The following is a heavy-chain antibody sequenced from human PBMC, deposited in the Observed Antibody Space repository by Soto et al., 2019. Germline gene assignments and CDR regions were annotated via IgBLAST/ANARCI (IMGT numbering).Heavy chain of an antibody. V-gene: IGHV3-21*01. CDR2: ISSSSSYI. CDR3: ARGITGTARGAFDI. CDR1: GFTFSSYS. D-gene: IGHD1-20*01. J-gene: IGHJ3*02. Sequence: GSLRLSCAASGFTFSSYSMNWVRQAPGKGLEWVSSISSSSSYIYYADSVKGRFTISRDNAKNSLYLQMNSLRAEDTAVYYCARGITGTARGAFDIWGQGTMVTVSS.